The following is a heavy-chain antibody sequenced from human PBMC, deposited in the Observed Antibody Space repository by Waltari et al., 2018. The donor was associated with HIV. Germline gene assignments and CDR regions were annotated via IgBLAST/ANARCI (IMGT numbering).Heavy chain of an antibody. CDR2: IKQDGSER. Sequence: EVQLVESGGGLVRPGGSLRLSCAASGFTFSTYWRNWVRQAPGKGLEWVAKIKQDGSERHYVDAVKGRFTSSRDNAKNSLYLQMNSLRAEDTAVYYCARSSWHDYWGQGTLVTVSS. J-gene: IGHJ4*02. CDR3: ARSSWHDY. CDR1: GFTFSTYW. V-gene: IGHV3-7*01. D-gene: IGHD6-13*01.